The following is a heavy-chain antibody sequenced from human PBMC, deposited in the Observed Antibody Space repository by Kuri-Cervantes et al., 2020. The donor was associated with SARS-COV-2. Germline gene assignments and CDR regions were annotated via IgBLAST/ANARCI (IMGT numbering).Heavy chain of an antibody. J-gene: IGHJ6*02. CDR2: IRSKAYGGTT. CDR3: TSEIAAAGTNYYYYGMDV. CDR1: GFTFSDYY. V-gene: IGHV3-49*03. Sequence: GESLKISCAASGFTFSDYYMSWIRQAPGKGLEWVGFIRSKAYGGTTEYAASVKGRFTISRDDSKSIAYLQMNSLKTEDTAVYYCTSEIAAAGTNYYYYGMDVWGQGTTVTVSS. D-gene: IGHD6-13*01.